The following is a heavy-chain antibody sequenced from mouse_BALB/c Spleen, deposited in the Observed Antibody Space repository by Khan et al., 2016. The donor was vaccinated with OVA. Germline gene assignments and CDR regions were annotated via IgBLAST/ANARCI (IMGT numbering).Heavy chain of an antibody. Sequence: QLEESGPGLVKPSQSLSLTCTVTGYSITSDYAWNWIRQFPGNKLEWMGYISYSGSTSYNPSLKSRISITRDTSKNQFFLQLNSVTTGDTATYYCARRAYYANWYFDVWGAGTTGTVSS. D-gene: IGHD1-1*02. CDR3: ARRAYYANWYFDV. CDR2: ISYSGST. CDR1: GYSITSDYA. J-gene: IGHJ1*01. V-gene: IGHV3-2*02.